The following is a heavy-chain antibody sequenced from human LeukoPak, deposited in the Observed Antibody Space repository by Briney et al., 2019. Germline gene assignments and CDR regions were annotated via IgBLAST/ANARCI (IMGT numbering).Heavy chain of an antibody. D-gene: IGHD6-13*01. Sequence: GGSLRLSCAASGFTFSSYAMSWVRQAPGKGLEWVSAISGSGGSTYYADSVKGRFTISRDNSKNTLYLQMNSLRAEDTAVYYCAKRGQYSSSWYLVDYWGRGTLVTVSS. CDR3: AKRGQYSSSWYLVDY. J-gene: IGHJ4*02. CDR2: ISGSGGST. CDR1: GFTFSSYA. V-gene: IGHV3-23*01.